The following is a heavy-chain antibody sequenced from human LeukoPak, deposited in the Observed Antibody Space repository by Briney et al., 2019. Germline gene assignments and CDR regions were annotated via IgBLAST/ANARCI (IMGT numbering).Heavy chain of an antibody. Sequence: GGSLRLSCAASGFTFDDYAMHWVRQAPGKGLEWVSGISWNSGSIGYADSVKGRFTISRDNAKNSLYLQMNSLRAEDTALYYCAKGVGGYASDWFDPWGQGTLVTVSS. CDR2: ISWNSGSI. CDR3: AKGVGGYASDWFDP. J-gene: IGHJ5*02. CDR1: GFTFDDYA. V-gene: IGHV3-9*01. D-gene: IGHD5-12*01.